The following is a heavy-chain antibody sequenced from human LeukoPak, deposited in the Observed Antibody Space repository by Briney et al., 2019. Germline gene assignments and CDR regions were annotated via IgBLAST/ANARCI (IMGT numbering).Heavy chain of an antibody. CDR3: AKDLYLQWLAPFSTGTYFDY. J-gene: IGHJ4*02. D-gene: IGHD6-19*01. CDR1: GFTFSSYA. Sequence: GGSLRLSCAASGFTFSSYAMSWVRQAPGKGLEWVSAISGSGGSTYYADSVKGRFTISRDNSKNTLYLQMNSLRAEDTAVYYCAKDLYLQWLAPFSTGTYFDYWGQGTLVTVSS. V-gene: IGHV3-23*01. CDR2: ISGSGGST.